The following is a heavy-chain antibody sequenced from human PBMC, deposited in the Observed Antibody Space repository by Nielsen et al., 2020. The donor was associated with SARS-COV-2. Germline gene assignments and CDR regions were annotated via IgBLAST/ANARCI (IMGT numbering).Heavy chain of an antibody. J-gene: IGHJ6*02. D-gene: IGHD6-19*01. CDR1: GFTFSSYD. CDR2: IGTAGDT. CDR3: ARSSGWYDYYYGMDV. Sequence: GESLKISCAASGFTFSSYDMHWVRQATGKGLEWVSAIGTAGDTYYPGSVKGRFTISRENAKNSLYLQMNSLRAGDTAVYYCARSSGWYDYYYGMDVWGQGTTVTVSS. V-gene: IGHV3-13*01.